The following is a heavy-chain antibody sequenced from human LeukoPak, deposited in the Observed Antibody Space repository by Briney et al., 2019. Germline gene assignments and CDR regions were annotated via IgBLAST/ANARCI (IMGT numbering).Heavy chain of an antibody. V-gene: IGHV3-7*03. CDR2: INQDGSGK. Sequence: GGSLRLSCAASGFTFSSFWMSWVRQAPGKGLEWVANINQDGSGKYFVDSVKGRFTISRDDSKNTAYLQMNSLKTEDTAVYYCTRLFAGNWFDPWGQGTLVTVSS. J-gene: IGHJ5*02. CDR1: GFTFSSFW. CDR3: TRLFAGNWFDP.